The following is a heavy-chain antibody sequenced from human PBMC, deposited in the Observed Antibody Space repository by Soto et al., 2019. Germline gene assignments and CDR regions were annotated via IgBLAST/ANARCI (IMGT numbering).Heavy chain of an antibody. D-gene: IGHD3-10*01. V-gene: IGHV3-30*18. Sequence: GGSLRLSCAASGFTFSSYGMHWVRQAPGKGLEWVAVISYDGSNKYYADSVKGRFTISRDNSKNTLYLQMNSLRAEDTAVYYCAKDYYGSGSYYNPGYWGQGTLVTVSS. CDR2: ISYDGSNK. CDR1: GFTFSSYG. CDR3: AKDYYGSGSYYNPGY. J-gene: IGHJ4*02.